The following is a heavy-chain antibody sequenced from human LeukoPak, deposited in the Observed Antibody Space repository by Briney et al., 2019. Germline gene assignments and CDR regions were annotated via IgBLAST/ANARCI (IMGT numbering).Heavy chain of an antibody. V-gene: IGHV4-39*01. D-gene: IGHD3-9*01. CDR2: IYYSGST. CDR3: ARPYYDILTGYKWFDP. Sequence: SETLSLTCTVSGGSISSSSYYWGWIRQPPGKGLEWIGSIYYSGSTYYNPSLKSQVTISVDTSKNQFSLKLSSVTAADTAVYYCARPYYDILTGYKWFDPWGQGTLVTVSS. J-gene: IGHJ5*02. CDR1: GGSISSSSYY.